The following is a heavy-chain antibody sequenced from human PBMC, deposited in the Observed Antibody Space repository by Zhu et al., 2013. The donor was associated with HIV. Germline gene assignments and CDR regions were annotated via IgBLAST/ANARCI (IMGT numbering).Heavy chain of an antibody. D-gene: IGHD4-4*01. Sequence: QVQLVQSGAEVKKPGASVKVSCKASDYILTNNGISWVRQAPGQGLEWMGSISPYITNTNDAQKFQGRVTMTIDTSTNTVYMELRSLRSDDTAVYYCVRLRSTGLLSDPWGQGTQVTVSS. CDR3: VRLRSTGLLSDP. CDR2: ISPYITNT. CDR1: DYILTNNG. J-gene: IGHJ5*02. V-gene: IGHV1-18*01.